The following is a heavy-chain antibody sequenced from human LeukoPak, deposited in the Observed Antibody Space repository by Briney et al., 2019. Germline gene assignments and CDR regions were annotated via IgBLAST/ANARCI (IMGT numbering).Heavy chain of an antibody. CDR2: VKSRSDGGTT. D-gene: IGHD1-26*01. CDR3: ATDYGFGRH. Sequence: GGSLRLSCVASGITFTKAWMSWVRQAPGEGLEWAARVKSRSDGGTTDYAAPVKGRFTISRDDSRNTLYLQMNSLRAEDTGVYYCATDYGFGRHWVQGVLVIVSS. CDR1: GITFTKAW. V-gene: IGHV3-15*01. J-gene: IGHJ4*02.